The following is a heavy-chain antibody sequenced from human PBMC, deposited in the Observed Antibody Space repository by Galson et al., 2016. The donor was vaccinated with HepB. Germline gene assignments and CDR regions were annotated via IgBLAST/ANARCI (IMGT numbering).Heavy chain of an antibody. CDR3: ARDNGDLDY. D-gene: IGHD4-17*01. CDR2: ISSTSSYI. CDR1: GFTFRSYS. V-gene: IGHV3-21*01. Sequence: SLRLSCADSGFTFRSYSMNWVRQAPGEGLEWVSSISSTSSYIYYADSVKGRFTISRDNAKNSLYLQMNSLRAEDTAVYYCARDNGDLDYWGQGTLVTVSS. J-gene: IGHJ4*02.